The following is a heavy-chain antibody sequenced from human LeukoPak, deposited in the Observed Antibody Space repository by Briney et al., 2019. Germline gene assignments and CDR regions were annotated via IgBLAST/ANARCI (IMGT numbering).Heavy chain of an antibody. J-gene: IGHJ4*02. D-gene: IGHD4-17*01. CDR1: GGSISSSSYY. Sequence: PSETLSLICTVSGGSISSSSYYWGWIRQPPGKGLEWIGSIYYSGSTYYNPSLKSRVTISVDTSKNQFSLKLSSVTAADTAVYYCARGTTVTTFGIYWGQGTLVTVSP. CDR2: IYYSGST. V-gene: IGHV4-39*01. CDR3: ARGTTVTTFGIY.